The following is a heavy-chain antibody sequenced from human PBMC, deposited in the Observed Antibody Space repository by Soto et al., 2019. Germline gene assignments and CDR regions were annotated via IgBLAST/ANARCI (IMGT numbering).Heavy chain of an antibody. D-gene: IGHD3-22*01. V-gene: IGHV4-34*01. CDR3: ARIRRTMIVVVITTGHAFDI. J-gene: IGHJ3*02. CDR2: INHSGST. CDR1: GGSFSGYY. Sequence: SETLSLTCAVYGGSFSGYYWSWIRQPPGKGLEWIGEINHSGSTNYNPSLKSRVTISVDTSKNQFSLKLSSVTAADTAVYYCARIRRTMIVVVITTGHAFDIWGQGTMVTVSS.